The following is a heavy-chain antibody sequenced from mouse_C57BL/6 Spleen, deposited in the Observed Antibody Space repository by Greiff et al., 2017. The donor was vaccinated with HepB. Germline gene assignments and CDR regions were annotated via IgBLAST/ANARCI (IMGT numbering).Heavy chain of an antibody. V-gene: IGHV1-20*01. Sequence: VQLKESGPELVKPGDSVKISCKASGYSFTGYFMHWVMQSHGKSLEWIGRINPYNGDTFYNQKFKGKATLTVDKSSSTAHMELRSLTSEDSAVYYCAREYYEGVYAMDYWGQGTSVTVSS. CDR3: AREYYEGVYAMDY. CDR2: INPYNGDT. CDR1: GYSFTGYF. D-gene: IGHD2-4*01. J-gene: IGHJ4*01.